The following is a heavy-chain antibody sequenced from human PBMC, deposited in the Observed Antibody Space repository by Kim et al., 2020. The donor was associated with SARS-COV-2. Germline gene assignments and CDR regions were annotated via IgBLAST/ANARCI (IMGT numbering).Heavy chain of an antibody. CDR1: GFTFGDYA. CDR2: IRSKAYGGTT. V-gene: IGHV3-49*04. CDR3: TREGIAAQYYYYYYGMDV. Sequence: GSLRLSCTASGFTFGDYAMSWVRQAPGKGLEWVGFIRSKAYGGTTEYAASVKGRFTISRDDSKSIAYLQMNSLKTEDTAVYYCTREGIAAQYYYYYYGMDVWGQGTTVTVSS. D-gene: IGHD6-13*01. J-gene: IGHJ6*02.